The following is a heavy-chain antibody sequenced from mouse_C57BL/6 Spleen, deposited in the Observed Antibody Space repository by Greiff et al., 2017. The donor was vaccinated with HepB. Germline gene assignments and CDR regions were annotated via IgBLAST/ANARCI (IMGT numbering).Heavy chain of an antibody. V-gene: IGHV1-26*01. CDR2: INPNNGGT. Sequence: EVQLQQSGPELVKPGASVKISCKASGYTFTDYYMNWVKQSHGKSLEWIGDINPNNGGTSYNQKFKGKATLTVDKSSSTAYMELRSLTSEDSAVYYCARMSSSYAYWGQGTLVTVSA. CDR1: GYTFTDYY. J-gene: IGHJ3*01. D-gene: IGHD1-1*01. CDR3: ARMSSSYAY.